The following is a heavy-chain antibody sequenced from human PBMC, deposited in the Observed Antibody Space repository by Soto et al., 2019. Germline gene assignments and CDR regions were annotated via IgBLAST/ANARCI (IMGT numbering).Heavy chain of an antibody. V-gene: IGHV1-18*01. CDR2: ISGYNGNT. CDR1: GYTFTNYG. J-gene: IGHJ6*02. CDR3: AREGQAPYYYYGMDV. Sequence: QVQVVQSGDEVKKPGASVKVSCKASGYTFTNYGFSWVRQAPGQGLEWMGWISGYNGNTKYAEKFQGRVTMTTDTSTSTAQMELRSLRSDDTAVYDCAREGQAPYYYYGMDVWGQGTAVTVSS.